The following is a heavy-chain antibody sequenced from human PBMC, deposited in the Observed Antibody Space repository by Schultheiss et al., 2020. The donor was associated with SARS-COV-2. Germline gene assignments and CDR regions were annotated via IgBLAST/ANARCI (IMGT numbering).Heavy chain of an antibody. Sequence: GGSLRLSCATSGFNFRSFGMHWVRQAPGKGLECVAVIWYDGSSKYYTDSVKGRFTISRDNSKNTLYLQMNSLRTEDTAMYHCAREEDYGDYYFDYWGQGTLVTVSS. J-gene: IGHJ4*02. CDR3: AREEDYGDYYFDY. CDR2: IWYDGSSK. D-gene: IGHD4-17*01. V-gene: IGHV3-33*01. CDR1: GFNFRSFG.